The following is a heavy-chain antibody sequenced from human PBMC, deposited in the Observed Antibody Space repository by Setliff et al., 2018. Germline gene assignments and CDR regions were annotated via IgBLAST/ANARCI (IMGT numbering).Heavy chain of an antibody. Sequence: ASVKVSCKASGYTFTDFGINWVRQAPGQGLEWMGWISPYTGNTYSAQRFQGRVTLTTDTSTSTVYMEVNSVRSDDTAIYYCARGGMAAAGRKGVFEYWGQGSQVTVS. CDR3: ARGGMAAAGRKGVFEY. V-gene: IGHV1-18*01. CDR1: GYTFTDFG. J-gene: IGHJ4*02. D-gene: IGHD6-13*01. CDR2: ISPYTGNT.